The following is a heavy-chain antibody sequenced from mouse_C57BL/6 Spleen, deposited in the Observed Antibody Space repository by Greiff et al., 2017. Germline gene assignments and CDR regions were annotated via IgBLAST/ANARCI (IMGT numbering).Heavy chain of an antibody. Sequence: EVKLMESGEGLVKPGGSLKLSCAASGFTFSSYAMSWVRQTPEKRLEWVAYISSGGDYIYYADTVKGRFTISRDNARNTLYLQMSSLKSEDTAMYYCTRVSSVYYFDYWGQGTTLTVSS. D-gene: IGHD3-2*02. J-gene: IGHJ2*01. CDR2: ISSGGDYI. CDR1: GFTFSSYA. V-gene: IGHV5-9-1*02. CDR3: TRVSSVYYFDY.